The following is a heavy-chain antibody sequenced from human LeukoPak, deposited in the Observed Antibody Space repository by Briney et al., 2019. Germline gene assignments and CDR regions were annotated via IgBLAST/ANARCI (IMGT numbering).Heavy chain of an antibody. CDR3: AKVRSRIQLWTRTNWFDP. Sequence: GGSLRLSCAASGFTFSSYAMSWVRQAPGKGLEWVSAISGSGGSTYYADSVKGRYTISRDNSKNTLYLQMNSLRAEDAAVYYCAKVRSRIQLWTRTNWFDPWGQGTLVTVSS. J-gene: IGHJ5*02. CDR1: GFTFSSYA. D-gene: IGHD5-18*01. CDR2: ISGSGGST. V-gene: IGHV3-23*01.